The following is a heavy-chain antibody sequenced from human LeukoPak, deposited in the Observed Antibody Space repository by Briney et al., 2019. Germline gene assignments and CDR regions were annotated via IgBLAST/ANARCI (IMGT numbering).Heavy chain of an antibody. CDR3: ARDPRIAVAGKYFDY. D-gene: IGHD6-19*01. J-gene: IGHJ4*02. Sequence: ASVKVSCKASAYTFTGYYMHWMRQAPGQGLEWMGRINPNSGGTNYAQQFQGRVTMTRDTSTSTAYMELSRLTSDDTAVYYCARDPRIAVAGKYFDYWGRGTLVTVSS. V-gene: IGHV1-2*06. CDR1: AYTFTGYY. CDR2: INPNSGGT.